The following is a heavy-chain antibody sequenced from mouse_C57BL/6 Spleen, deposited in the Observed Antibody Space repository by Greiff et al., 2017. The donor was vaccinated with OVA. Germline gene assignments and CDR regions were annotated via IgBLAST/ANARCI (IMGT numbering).Heavy chain of an antibody. CDR1: GYTFTDYN. J-gene: IGHJ3*01. V-gene: IGHV1-22*01. Sequence: EVKLMESGPELVKPGASVKMSCKASGYTFTDYNMHWVKQSHGKSLEWIGYINPNNGGTSYNQKFKGKATLTVNKYSSTAYLELRSLTSEESAVDYCARGHYEYDGAGFAYWGQGTLVTVSA. D-gene: IGHD2-4*01. CDR3: ARGHYEYDGAGFAY. CDR2: INPNNGGT.